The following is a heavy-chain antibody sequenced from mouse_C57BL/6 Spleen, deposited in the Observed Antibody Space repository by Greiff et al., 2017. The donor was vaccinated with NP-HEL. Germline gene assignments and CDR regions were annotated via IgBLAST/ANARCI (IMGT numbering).Heavy chain of an antibody. V-gene: IGHV1-81*01. Sequence: QVQLQQSGAELARPGASVKLSCKASGYTFTSYGISWVKQRTGQGLEWIGEIYPRSGNTYYNEKFKGKATLTADKSSSTAYMEPRSLTSEDSAVYFCARSYDYDGRNAMDYWGQGTSVTVSS. CDR2: IYPRSGNT. J-gene: IGHJ4*01. CDR1: GYTFTSYG. CDR3: ARSYDYDGRNAMDY. D-gene: IGHD2-4*01.